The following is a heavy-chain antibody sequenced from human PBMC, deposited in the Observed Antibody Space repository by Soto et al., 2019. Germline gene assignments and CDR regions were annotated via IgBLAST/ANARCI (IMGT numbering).Heavy chain of an antibody. CDR1: GFSLTTDGVC. V-gene: IGHV2-5*02. CDR3: AHTMPPRVADY. D-gene: IGHD2-2*01. Sequence: SFPTLVNPTRTLTLTCTFSGFSLTTDGVCVGCIRQPPGKALEWLALIYWDDDKRYSPSLKSRLTITKDTSKNQVVLTMTNMDPVDTATYYCAHTMPPRVADYWGQGTLVTVSS. CDR2: IYWDDDK. J-gene: IGHJ4*02.